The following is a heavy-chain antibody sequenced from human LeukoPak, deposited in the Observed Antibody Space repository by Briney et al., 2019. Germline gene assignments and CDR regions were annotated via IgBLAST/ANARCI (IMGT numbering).Heavy chain of an antibody. V-gene: IGHV3-43*01. CDR3: AKDRQGSGSYGYGMDV. D-gene: IGHD3-10*01. CDR2: ISWDGGST. CDR1: GFTFDDYT. J-gene: IGHJ6*02. Sequence: PGGSLRLSCAASGFTFDDYTMHWVRQAPGKGLEWVSLISWDGGSTYYADSVKGRFTISRDNSKNSLYLQMNSLRTEDTALYYRAKDRQGSGSYGYGMDVWGQGTTVTVSS.